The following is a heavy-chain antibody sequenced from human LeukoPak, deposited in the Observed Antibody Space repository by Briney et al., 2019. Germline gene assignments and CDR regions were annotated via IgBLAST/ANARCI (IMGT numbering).Heavy chain of an antibody. V-gene: IGHV4-59*12. CDR3: ARGLIVGVESSFDP. CDR1: GGSISSYY. Sequence: SETLSLTCTVSGGSISSYYWSWIRQPPGKGLEWIGYIYYSGSTNYNPSLKSRVTISVDTSKNQFSLTLKSVTAADTAVYYCARGLIVGVESSFDPWGRGTLVTVSS. J-gene: IGHJ5*02. CDR2: IYYSGST. D-gene: IGHD3-22*01.